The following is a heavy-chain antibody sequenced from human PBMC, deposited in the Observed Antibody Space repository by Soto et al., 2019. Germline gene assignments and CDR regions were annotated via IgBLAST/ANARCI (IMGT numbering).Heavy chain of an antibody. Sequence: QVQLVQSGAEVKKPGSSVKVSCKASGGTFSSYAISWVRQAPGQGLEWMGGIIPIFGTANYAQKFQGRVTITPDESTSTAYMELSCLRSEDTAVYYCVRATIVVVTADHAFDIWGQGTMVTVSS. CDR3: VRATIVVVTADHAFDI. V-gene: IGHV1-69*01. D-gene: IGHD2-21*02. CDR2: IIPIFGTA. CDR1: GGTFSSYA. J-gene: IGHJ3*02.